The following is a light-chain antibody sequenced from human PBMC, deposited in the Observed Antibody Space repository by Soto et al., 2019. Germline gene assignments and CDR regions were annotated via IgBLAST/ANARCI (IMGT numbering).Light chain of an antibody. V-gene: IGKV1-9*01. J-gene: IGKJ1*01. Sequence: DIQITQAPSTLSSSVGDRVAMTCRAIQSVRSWLAWYQQKPGKAPKLLIYSASTLQSGVPSRFSGSGSGTDFTLTISSLQPEDFATYYCLQVDVYPWTFGQGTKVDIK. CDR1: QSVRSW. CDR3: LQVDVYPWT. CDR2: SAS.